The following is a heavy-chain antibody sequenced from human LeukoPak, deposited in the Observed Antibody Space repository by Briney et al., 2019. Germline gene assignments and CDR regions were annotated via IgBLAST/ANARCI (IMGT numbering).Heavy chain of an antibody. Sequence: SETLSLTCTVSGDSISNFYWSWIRQPAGKGLEWIGRIYTSGSTNYNPSLKSRVTMSVDTSKNQFSLKLSSVTAADTAVYYCARDVVVAPGTWDYWGQGTLVTVSS. CDR3: ARDVVVAPGTWDY. J-gene: IGHJ4*02. CDR2: IYTSGST. V-gene: IGHV4-4*07. D-gene: IGHD6-13*01. CDR1: GDSISNFY.